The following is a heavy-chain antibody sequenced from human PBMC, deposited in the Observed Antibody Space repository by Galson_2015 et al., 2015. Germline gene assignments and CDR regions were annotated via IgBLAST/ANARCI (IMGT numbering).Heavy chain of an antibody. D-gene: IGHD4-17*01. CDR3: ARVIHYGDPTDYYYYYGMDV. CDR1: GGTFSSYT. Sequence: SVKVSCKASGGTFSSYTISWVRQAPGQGLEWMGRIIPILGIANYAQKFQGRVTITADKSTSTAYMELSSLRSEDTAVYYCARVIHYGDPTDYYYYYGMDVWGQGTTVTVSS. CDR2: IIPILGIA. V-gene: IGHV1-69*02. J-gene: IGHJ6*02.